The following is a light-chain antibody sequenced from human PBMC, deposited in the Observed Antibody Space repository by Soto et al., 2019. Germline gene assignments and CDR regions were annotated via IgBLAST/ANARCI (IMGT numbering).Light chain of an antibody. CDR1: QSVSDN. CDR3: QQYNDWPLT. CDR2: GAF. J-gene: IGKJ1*01. V-gene: IGKV3-15*01. Sequence: EILKTQSPVTLTVSPGERVTLSCRASQSVSDNLAWYQQKPGQAPSLLIYGAFTRATGVPARFSGAGSGTEFTLTISSLQSEDFALYYCQQYNDWPLTFGQGTKVDIK.